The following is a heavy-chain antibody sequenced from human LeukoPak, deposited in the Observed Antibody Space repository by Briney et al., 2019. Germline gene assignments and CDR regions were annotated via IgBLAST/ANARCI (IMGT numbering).Heavy chain of an antibody. CDR3: AKTTLETLFDI. V-gene: IGHV3-9*01. J-gene: IGHJ3*02. CDR1: GFTFDDYA. CDR2: ISWNSGSI. Sequence: GGSLRLSCAASGFTFDDYAMHWVRQAPGKGLEWVSGISWNSGSIGYADSVQGRFTISRDNAKNSLYLQMNSLRAEDTALYYCAKTTLETLFDIWGQGTMVTVSS. D-gene: IGHD1-1*01.